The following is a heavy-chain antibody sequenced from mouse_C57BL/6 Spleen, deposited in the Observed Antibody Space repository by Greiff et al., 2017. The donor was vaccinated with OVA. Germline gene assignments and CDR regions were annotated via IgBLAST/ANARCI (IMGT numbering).Heavy chain of an antibody. J-gene: IGHJ2*01. D-gene: IGHD2-3*01. CDR1: GYTFTSYW. V-gene: IGHV1-55*01. CDR2: IYPGSGST. Sequence: VQLQQSGAELVKPGASVKMSCKASGYTFTSYWITWVKQRPGQGLEWIGDIYPGSGSTNYNEKFKSKATLTVDTSSSTAYMQLSSLTSEDSAVYYCARLYDGYYEGDYWGQGTTLTVSS. CDR3: ARLYDGYYEGDY.